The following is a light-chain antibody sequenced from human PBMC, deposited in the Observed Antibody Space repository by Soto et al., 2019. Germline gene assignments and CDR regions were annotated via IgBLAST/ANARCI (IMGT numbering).Light chain of an antibody. J-gene: IGKJ5*01. Sequence: EVVMTQSPATLSVSPGERATLSCRASQTVSRNLAWYQQRPGQAPRLLIYDISNRATGVPVRFSGSGSETEFTLTITSLQSEDFAVYFCQQYNNWPSFGQGTRLEIK. CDR3: QQYNNWPS. CDR1: QTVSRN. V-gene: IGKV3-15*01. CDR2: DIS.